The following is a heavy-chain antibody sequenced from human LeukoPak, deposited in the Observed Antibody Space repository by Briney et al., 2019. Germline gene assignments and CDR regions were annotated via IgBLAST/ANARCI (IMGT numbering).Heavy chain of an antibody. V-gene: IGHV3-21*01. CDR1: GFTFSSYS. CDR3: ARGHFDY. Sequence: GVSRRLSCAASGFTFSSYSMNSVRQAPGNWLEWVSSISSSSSSYIYYADSVKGRFTISRDNAKNSLYLQMNSLRAEDTAVYYCARGHFDYWGQGTLVTVSS. J-gene: IGHJ4*02. CDR2: ISSSSSSYI.